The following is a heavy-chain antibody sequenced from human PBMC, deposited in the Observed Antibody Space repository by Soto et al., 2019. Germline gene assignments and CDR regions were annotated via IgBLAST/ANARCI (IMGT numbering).Heavy chain of an antibody. CDR3: ARGMTYSSPSYFDY. CDR2: IYSSGVT. D-gene: IGHD6-13*01. V-gene: IGHV4-39*01. Sequence: SETLSLTCSVSGDSIISTDYYWGWIRQPPGKGLQWVGTIYSSGVTNYNPSLKSRVTISVDTSKNQFSLKLSSVTAADTAVYYCARGMTYSSPSYFDYWGQGTLVTVSS. CDR1: GDSIISTDYY. J-gene: IGHJ4*02.